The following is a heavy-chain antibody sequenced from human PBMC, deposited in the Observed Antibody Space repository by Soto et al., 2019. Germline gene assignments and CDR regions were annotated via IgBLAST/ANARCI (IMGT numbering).Heavy chain of an antibody. Sequence: QVQLQQWGAGLLKPSETLSLTCAVYGGSFSGYYWSWIRQPPGKGLEWIGEIHHSGGANYIPSLKSRVTRSVDPSKHQFSLNLRSVTAADTAVYYCARGRGVVEAASTHFDFWGQGTLVIVSS. CDR2: IHHSGGA. V-gene: IGHV4-34*01. J-gene: IGHJ4*02. CDR1: GGSFSGYY. CDR3: ARGRGVVEAASTHFDF. D-gene: IGHD2-15*01.